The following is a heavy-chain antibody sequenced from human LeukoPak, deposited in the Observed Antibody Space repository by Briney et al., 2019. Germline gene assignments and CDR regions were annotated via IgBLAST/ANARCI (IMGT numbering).Heavy chain of an antibody. CDR1: GGSFSGYY. V-gene: IGHV4-38-2*02. Sequence: SETLSLTCAVYGGSFSGYYWGWIRQPPGKGLEWIGSVHDSGSTYYNSSLKSRVTISLDSSKNQFSLRLSSVTAADTAVYYCTRDSSFPYWGQGTLVTVSS. J-gene: IGHJ4*02. CDR2: VHDSGST. CDR3: TRDSSFPY.